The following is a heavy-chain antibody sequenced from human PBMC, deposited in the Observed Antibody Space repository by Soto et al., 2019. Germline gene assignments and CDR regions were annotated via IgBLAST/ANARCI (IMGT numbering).Heavy chain of an antibody. V-gene: IGHV3-9*01. Sequence: EAQLVESGGGLVQPGRSLRLSCAGSGFIFDDFAIHWVLQAPGKGLEWVSGISWNSDSIGYADSVKGRFTISRDNAKNSLYLQMNSLRVEDTALYYCTKVGGLYDFWSGPLHFDLWGQGTRVTVSS. CDR3: TKVGGLYDFWSGPLHFDL. D-gene: IGHD3-3*01. CDR1: GFIFDDFA. CDR2: ISWNSDSI. J-gene: IGHJ4*02.